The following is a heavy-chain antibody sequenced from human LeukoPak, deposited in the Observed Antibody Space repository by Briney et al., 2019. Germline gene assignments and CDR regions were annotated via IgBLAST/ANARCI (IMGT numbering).Heavy chain of an antibody. Sequence: PGGSLRLSCAASGFTFSIYPMTWVRQAPGKGLEWVASVSSSSSYIYYTNSVKGRFTVSRDNAGKSLYLQMNGLRAEDTALYFCAREYGYNKRIDYWGQGTLVTVSS. CDR1: GFTFSIYP. D-gene: IGHD5-24*01. CDR3: AREYGYNKRIDY. V-gene: IGHV3-21*01. CDR2: VSSSSSYI. J-gene: IGHJ4*02.